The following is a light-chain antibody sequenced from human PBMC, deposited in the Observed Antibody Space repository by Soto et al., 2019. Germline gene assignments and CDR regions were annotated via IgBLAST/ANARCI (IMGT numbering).Light chain of an antibody. CDR1: SSDVGSYNL. CDR3: CSFAGSPWV. CDR2: DVT. J-gene: IGLJ3*02. V-gene: IGLV2-23*02. Sequence: QSALTQPASVSASPGQSITISCTGTSSDVGSYNLVSWYQQHPGKAPKLMIYDVTKRPSGVSDRFSGSKSGNTASLTISGLQAEDEADYYCCSFAGSPWVFGGGTKVTVL.